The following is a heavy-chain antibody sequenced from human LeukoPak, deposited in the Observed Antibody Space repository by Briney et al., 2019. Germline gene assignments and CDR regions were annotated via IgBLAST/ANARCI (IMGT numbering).Heavy chain of an antibody. V-gene: IGHV3-23*01. CDR2: ISGSGGST. CDR3: AKDREAAAGFDY. D-gene: IGHD6-13*01. Sequence: GGSLRLSCAASGFTFNSYAMSWVRQAPGKGLEWVSAISGSGGSTYYADSVKGRFIISRDNSKNTLYLQMNSLRAEDTAVYYCAKDREAAAGFDYWGQGTLVTVSS. CDR1: GFTFNSYA. J-gene: IGHJ4*02.